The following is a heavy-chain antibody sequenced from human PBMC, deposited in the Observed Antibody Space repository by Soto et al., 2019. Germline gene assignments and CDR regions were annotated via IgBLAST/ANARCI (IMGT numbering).Heavy chain of an antibody. CDR2: INHSGST. V-gene: IGHV4-34*01. Sequence: SDTLSLTCAVYGGSFSGYYWSWIRQPPGKGLEWIGEINHSGSTNYNPSLKSRVTISVDTSKNQFSLKLSSVTAADTAVYYCARATLGATNDYWGQGTLVTVSS. CDR1: GGSFSGYY. CDR3: ARATLGATNDY. D-gene: IGHD1-26*01. J-gene: IGHJ4*02.